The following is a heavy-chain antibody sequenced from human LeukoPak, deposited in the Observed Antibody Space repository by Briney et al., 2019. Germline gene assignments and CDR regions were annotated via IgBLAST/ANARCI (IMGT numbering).Heavy chain of an antibody. CDR3: AKAGGSYCFDY. J-gene: IGHJ4*02. Sequence: PGGSLRLSCAAAGFTFSSYAMSWVCQAPGKGLEWVSAISGSGGSTYYADSVKGRFTISRDNSKNTLYMQMNSLRAEDTAVYYCAKAGGSYCFDYWGQGTLVTVSS. V-gene: IGHV3-23*01. CDR2: ISGSGGST. D-gene: IGHD1-26*01. CDR1: GFTFSSYA.